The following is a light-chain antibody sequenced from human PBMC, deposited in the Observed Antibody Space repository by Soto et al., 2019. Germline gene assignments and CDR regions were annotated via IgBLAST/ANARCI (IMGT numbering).Light chain of an antibody. CDR2: AVS. CDR1: SSDVGGYNY. V-gene: IGLV2-14*01. CDR3: SSFTRSTTLEVA. J-gene: IGLJ2*01. Sequence: QSVLTQPASVSGSPGRSITISCTGASSDVGGYNYVSWYQQHPGKAPKLLIYAVSHRPSGVSNRFSGSKSGNTASLTISGLQAEDEGDYFCSSFTRSTTLEVAFGGGTKLTVL.